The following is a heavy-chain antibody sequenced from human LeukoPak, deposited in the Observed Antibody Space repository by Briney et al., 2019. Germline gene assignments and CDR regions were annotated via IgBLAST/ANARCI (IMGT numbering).Heavy chain of an antibody. CDR1: GGTFSSYA. D-gene: IGHD4-11*01. V-gene: IGHV1-69*06. Sequence: GASVKVSCKASGGTFSSYAISWVRQAPGQGLEWMGGIIPIFGTANYAQKFQGRVTITADKSTSTAYMELSSLRSEDTAVYYCARGTTLVVPVDYWGQGTLVTVSS. CDR2: IIPIFGTA. J-gene: IGHJ4*02. CDR3: ARGTTLVVPVDY.